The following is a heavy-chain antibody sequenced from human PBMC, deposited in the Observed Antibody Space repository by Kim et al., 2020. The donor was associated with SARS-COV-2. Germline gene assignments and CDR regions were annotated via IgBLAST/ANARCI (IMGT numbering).Heavy chain of an antibody. J-gene: IGHJ6*02. V-gene: IGHV3-30*01. D-gene: IGHD6-13*01. Sequence: VKGRFTIPSDNSKNTLYRQMNSLRAEDTAVYYCARVRGTAAGPIYGMDVWGQGTTVTVSS. CDR3: ARVRGTAAGPIYGMDV.